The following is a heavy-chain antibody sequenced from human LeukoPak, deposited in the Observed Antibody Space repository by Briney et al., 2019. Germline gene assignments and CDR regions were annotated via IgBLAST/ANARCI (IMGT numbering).Heavy chain of an antibody. CDR2: ISAYNGNT. Sequence: ASVKVSCKASGHTFTSYGISWVRQAPGQGLEWMGWISAYNGNTNYAQKLQGRVTMTTDTSTSTAYMELRSLRSDDTAVYYCARDRTYYDYVWGSYRPFGFGYWGQGTLVTVSS. V-gene: IGHV1-18*01. CDR3: ARDRTYYDYVWGSYRPFGFGY. D-gene: IGHD3-16*02. J-gene: IGHJ4*02. CDR1: GHTFTSYG.